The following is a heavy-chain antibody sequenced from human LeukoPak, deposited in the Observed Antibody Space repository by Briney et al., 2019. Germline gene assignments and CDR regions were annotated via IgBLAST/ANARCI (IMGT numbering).Heavy chain of an antibody. CDR2: INPKSGAS. J-gene: IGHJ1*01. CDR3: ARQSGRGRYFHH. CDR1: GYTFTDYF. V-gene: IGHV1-2*02. D-gene: IGHD2-15*01. Sequence: GASVNVSGKASGYTFTDYFVQWVRQAPGQGLEWMGWINPKSGASDYAQNFQGRVTMTTDTSISTPYMDLSRLRSDDTALYYCARQSGRGRYFHHRGQGTLVTVSS.